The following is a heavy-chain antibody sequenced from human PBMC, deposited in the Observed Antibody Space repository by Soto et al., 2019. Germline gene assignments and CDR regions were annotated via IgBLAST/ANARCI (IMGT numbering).Heavy chain of an antibody. CDR3: ARVEGSYAFAYCYYYGMDV. J-gene: IGHJ6*02. D-gene: IGHD1-26*01. CDR1: GGSISSSNW. CDR2: IYHSGST. Sequence: PSETLSLTCAVSGGSISSSNWWSWVRQPPGKWLEWIGEIYHSGSTNYNPSLKSRATLSVDKSNNQFSLKLSSVTAAATAVYYCARVEGSYAFAYCYYYGMDVWGQGTTVTVSS. V-gene: IGHV4-4*02.